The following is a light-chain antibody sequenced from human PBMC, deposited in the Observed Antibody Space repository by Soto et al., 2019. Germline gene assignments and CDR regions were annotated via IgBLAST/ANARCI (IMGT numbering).Light chain of an antibody. Sequence: QSALTQPASVSGSPGQSITISCTGTSSDVGGYNYVSWYQQHPAKAPKLMIYDVSNRPSGVSNRFSGSKSGNTASLTISGLQAEDEADYYCSSYTSSSTSGFGGGTKLTVL. CDR2: DVS. CDR1: SSDVGGYNY. CDR3: SSYTSSSTSG. V-gene: IGLV2-14*01. J-gene: IGLJ2*01.